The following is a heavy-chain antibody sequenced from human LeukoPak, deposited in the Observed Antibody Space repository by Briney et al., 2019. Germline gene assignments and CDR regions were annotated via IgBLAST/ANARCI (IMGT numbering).Heavy chain of an antibody. CDR1: GFTFSSYW. CDR2: IKQDGSEK. J-gene: IGHJ4*02. Sequence: PGGSLRLSCAASGFTFSSYWMSWVRQAPGKGLEWVANIKQDGSEKYYVDSVKGRFTISRDNAKHSLYLQMNSLRAEDTAVYYCARETKDNGGYFDYWGQGTLVTVSS. V-gene: IGHV3-7*01. D-gene: IGHD4-23*01. CDR3: ARETKDNGGYFDY.